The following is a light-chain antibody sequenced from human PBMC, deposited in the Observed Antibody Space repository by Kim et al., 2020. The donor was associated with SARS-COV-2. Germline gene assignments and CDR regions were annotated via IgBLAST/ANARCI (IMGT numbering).Light chain of an antibody. CDR3: FLFCSGGRV. CDR2: DAS. Sequence: PVGTVTLPCGANAAAGTSAHFPYWFHQKPGQAPKTLIYDASNAHSWTPARFSGSLLGGKAALTLSGAQPEDEAEYYCFLFCSGGRVFGGGTQLTVL. CDR1: AAAGTSAHF. V-gene: IGLV7-46*01. J-gene: IGLJ2*01.